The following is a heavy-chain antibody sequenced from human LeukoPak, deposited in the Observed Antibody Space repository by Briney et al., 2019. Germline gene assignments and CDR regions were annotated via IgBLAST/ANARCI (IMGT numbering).Heavy chain of an antibody. CDR1: GITFSNSY. CDR2: ISSSSSYT. CDR3: ATWATGIVY. V-gene: IGHV3-11*03. D-gene: IGHD3-16*01. J-gene: IGHJ4*02. Sequence: GGSLRLSCAASGITFSNSYMSCIRQAPGKGLEWVSYISSSSSYTNYADSVKGRFTISRDNAKNSVYLQMNSLRAEDTAVYYCATWATGIVYWGQGTLVTVSS.